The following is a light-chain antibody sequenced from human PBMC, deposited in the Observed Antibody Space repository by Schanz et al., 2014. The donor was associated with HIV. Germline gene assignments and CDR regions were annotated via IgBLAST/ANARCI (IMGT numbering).Light chain of an antibody. Sequence: QSALTQPASVSGSPGQSITISCTGTSSDIGGYNYVSWYQQHPGKAPKLILYDVDNRPAGVSNRFSGSKSGNTASLTISGLQAEDEGVYYCSSYRSGSPLWVFGGGTKLTVL. CDR1: SSDIGGYNY. CDR3: SSYRSGSPLWV. V-gene: IGLV2-14*03. CDR2: DVD. J-gene: IGLJ3*02.